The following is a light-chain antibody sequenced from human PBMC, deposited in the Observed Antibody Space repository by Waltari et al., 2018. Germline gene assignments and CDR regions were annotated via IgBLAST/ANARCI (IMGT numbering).Light chain of an antibody. J-gene: IGKJ1*01. CDR1: QSISSSS. V-gene: IGKV3-20*01. CDR2: GAS. Sequence: EIVLTQSPGPLSLSPGERATLSCRASQSISSSSLAWYQQKPGQAPRLLLHGASIRANDIPDRFSGSGSGTDFTLTISGLEPEDFAVYYCHQYGRSPPWTFAQGTKVEVK. CDR3: HQYGRSPPWT.